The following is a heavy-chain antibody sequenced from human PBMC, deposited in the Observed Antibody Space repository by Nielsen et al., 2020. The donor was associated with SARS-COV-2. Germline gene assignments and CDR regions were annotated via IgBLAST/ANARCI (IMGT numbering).Heavy chain of an antibody. CDR1: GFSFSETW. V-gene: IGHV3-23*01. CDR2: ISGDGSST. D-gene: IGHD2-21*01. J-gene: IGHJ3*02. Sequence: GESLKISCVASGFSFSETWMSWVRQAPGKGLEWVSHISGDGSSTYYADSVKGRFTISRDSSKNTLYLQMNSLRAEDTAVYTCAKGLMPIKLVIVNDAFDIWGQGTMVTVSS. CDR3: AKGLMPIKLVIVNDAFDI.